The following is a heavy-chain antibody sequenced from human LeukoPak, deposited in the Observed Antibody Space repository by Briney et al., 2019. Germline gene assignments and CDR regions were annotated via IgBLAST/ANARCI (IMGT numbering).Heavy chain of an antibody. V-gene: IGHV1-46*01. CDR3: ARGPATATAWPFGY. D-gene: IGHD6-13*01. CDR1: GYTFTNYY. Sequence: GASVKVSCKASGYTFTNYYMHWVRRAPGQGLEWMGIINPSGGSTRSAQNFQDRVTMTRDTSTSTVYMELSSLRSEDTAVYYCARGPATATAWPFGYWGQGTLVTVSS. CDR2: INPSGGST. J-gene: IGHJ4*02.